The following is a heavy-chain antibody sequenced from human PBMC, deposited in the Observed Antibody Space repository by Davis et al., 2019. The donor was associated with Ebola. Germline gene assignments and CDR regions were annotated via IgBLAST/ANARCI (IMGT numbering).Heavy chain of an antibody. CDR2: INAGNGNT. V-gene: IGHV1-3*01. D-gene: IGHD4-17*01. CDR1: LYTFPRFA. J-gene: IGHJ6*02. Sequence: AASVQVSCKASLYTFPRFAIHWVRQAPGQRLEWLGWINAGNGNTIYSQNFQGRVTITRDTSASTVYMELSSLRSEDTAVYYCAGNSVTTHLDYYGMDVWGQGTTVTVSS. CDR3: AGNSVTTHLDYYGMDV.